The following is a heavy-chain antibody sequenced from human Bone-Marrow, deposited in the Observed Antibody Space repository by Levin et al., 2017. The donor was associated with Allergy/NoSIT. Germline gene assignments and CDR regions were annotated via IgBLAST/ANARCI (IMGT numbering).Heavy chain of an antibody. CDR2: IRSKAYGGTT. V-gene: IGHV3-49*04. CDR1: GFTFGDYA. Sequence: GESLKISCTASGFTFGDYAMSWVRQAPGKGLEWVGFIRSKAYGGTTEYAASVKGRFTISRDDSKSIAYLQMNSLKTEDTAVYYCNGFDYWGQGTLVTVSS. CDR3: NGFDY. J-gene: IGHJ4*02.